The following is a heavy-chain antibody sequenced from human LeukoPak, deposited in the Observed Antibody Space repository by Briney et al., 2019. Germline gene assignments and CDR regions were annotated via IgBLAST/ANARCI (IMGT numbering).Heavy chain of an antibody. Sequence: ASVKVSCKASGYTFTSYYMHWVRQAPGQGLEWMGIINPSGGSTSYAQKFQGRVTMTRDMSTSTVYMELSSLRSEDTAVYYCARELYSSGTGENAFDIWGQGTMVTVSS. D-gene: IGHD6-19*01. CDR3: ARELYSSGTGENAFDI. CDR2: INPSGGST. J-gene: IGHJ3*02. CDR1: GYTFTSYY. V-gene: IGHV1-46*01.